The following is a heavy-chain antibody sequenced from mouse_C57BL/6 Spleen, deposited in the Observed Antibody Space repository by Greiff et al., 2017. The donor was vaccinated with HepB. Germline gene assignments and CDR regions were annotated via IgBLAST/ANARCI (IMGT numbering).Heavy chain of an antibody. D-gene: IGHD1-1*01. CDR1: GYTFTDYY. Sequence: VQLKQSGPELVKPGASVKISCKASGYTFTDYYMNWVKQSHGKSLEWIGDINPNNGGTSYNQKFKGKATLTVDKSSSTAYMELRSLTSEDSAVYYCASYYDAYAMDYWGQGTSVTVSS. CDR3: ASYYDAYAMDY. V-gene: IGHV1-26*01. J-gene: IGHJ4*01. CDR2: INPNNGGT.